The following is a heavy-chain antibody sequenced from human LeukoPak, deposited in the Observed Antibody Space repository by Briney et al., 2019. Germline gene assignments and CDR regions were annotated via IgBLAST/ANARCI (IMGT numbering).Heavy chain of an antibody. CDR1: GFTFSDFW. CDR3: ARGDAFSGDH. V-gene: IGHV3-7*04. Sequence: PVGSLRLSCAVSGFTFSDFWMSWVRQAPGRGLEWVANIHPEGNEKYHVESVKGRFTISRDNAKNSLFLQMNGLRVEDTAVYYCARGDAFSGDHWGQGTLVTVSS. J-gene: IGHJ4*02. CDR2: IHPEGNEK.